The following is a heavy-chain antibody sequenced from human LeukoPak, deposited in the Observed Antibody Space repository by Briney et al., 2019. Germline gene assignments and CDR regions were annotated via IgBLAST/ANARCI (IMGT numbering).Heavy chain of an antibody. D-gene: IGHD3-16*01. CDR1: GGSISRYY. V-gene: IGHV4-59*08. CDR3: VRGSTLRHYQY. Sequence: SETLSLTCTVSGGSISRYYWSWIRQPPGKGLEWIGYIYYSGSTNYNPSLKGRVTISVDTSKNQFSLKLSSVTAADTALYYCVRGSTLRHYQYWGQGILVTVSS. J-gene: IGHJ4*02. CDR2: IYYSGST.